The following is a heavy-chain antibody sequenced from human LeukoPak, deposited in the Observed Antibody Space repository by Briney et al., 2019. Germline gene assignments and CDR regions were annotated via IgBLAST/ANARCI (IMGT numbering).Heavy chain of an antibody. V-gene: IGHV4-59*01. Sequence: SETLSLTCTASGGSISSYYWSWIRQPPGKGLEWIGYTYYSGSTNYNPSLKSRVTISVDTSKNQFSLKLSSVTAADTAVYYCASSPVRYFDWFDPWGQGTLVTVSS. J-gene: IGHJ5*02. CDR2: TYYSGST. CDR1: GGSISSYY. CDR3: ASSPVRYFDWFDP. D-gene: IGHD3-9*01.